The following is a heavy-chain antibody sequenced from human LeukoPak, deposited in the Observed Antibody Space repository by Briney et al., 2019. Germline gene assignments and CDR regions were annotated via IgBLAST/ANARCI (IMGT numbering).Heavy chain of an antibody. CDR1: GCTSEDYA. J-gene: IGHJ3*02. V-gene: IGHV3-9*02. Sequence: GRSLTLSCAASGCTSEDYAMHWVRQAPGKGLEWVSGISWNSGSIGYADSVKGRFTISRDNAKNSLYLQMNSLRAEDMALYYCAKDVAVAGTGAFDIWGQGTMVTVSS. D-gene: IGHD6-19*01. CDR3: AKDVAVAGTGAFDI. CDR2: ISWNSGSI.